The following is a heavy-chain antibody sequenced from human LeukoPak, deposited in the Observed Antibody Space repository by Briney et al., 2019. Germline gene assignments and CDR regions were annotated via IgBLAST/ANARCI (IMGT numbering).Heavy chain of an antibody. CDR2: IYNSGSS. CDR3: ARRTGYYDGFDY. Sequence: KPSETLSLTCTVSGGSISNYYWSWIRQPPEKGLGWIGYIYNSGSSNYNPFLKSRVTISVDTSKSQFSLKLSSVTAADTAVYYCARRTGYYDGFDYWGQGTLVTVSS. D-gene: IGHD3/OR15-3a*01. J-gene: IGHJ4*02. V-gene: IGHV4-59*01. CDR1: GGSISNYY.